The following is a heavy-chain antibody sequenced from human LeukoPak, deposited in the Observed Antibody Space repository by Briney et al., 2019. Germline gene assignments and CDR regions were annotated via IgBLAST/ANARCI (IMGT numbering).Heavy chain of an antibody. CDR3: ARENSGSYAYFDY. CDR2: IYHSGST. D-gene: IGHD1-26*01. J-gene: IGHJ4*02. V-gene: IGHV4-4*02. Sequence: SETLSLTCAVSGGSISSSNWWSWVRQPPGKGLEWIGEIYHSGSTNYNPSLKGRVTISVDKSKNQFSLKLSSVTAADTAVYYCARENSGSYAYFDYWGQGTLVTVSS. CDR1: GGSISSSNW.